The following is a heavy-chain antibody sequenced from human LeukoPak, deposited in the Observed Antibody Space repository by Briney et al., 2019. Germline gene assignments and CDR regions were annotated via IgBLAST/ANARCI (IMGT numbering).Heavy chain of an antibody. V-gene: IGHV1-8*01. D-gene: IGHD4-17*01. CDR1: GYTFITYD. Sequence: ASVKVSCKVSGYTFITYDINWVRQATGQGLEWMGWMNPVSGNTGYAQKFQGRVTMARNTSISTAYMELSSLRSEDTAVYYCVRGVYGDYGDYWGQGTLVTVSS. J-gene: IGHJ4*02. CDR3: VRGVYGDYGDY. CDR2: MNPVSGNT.